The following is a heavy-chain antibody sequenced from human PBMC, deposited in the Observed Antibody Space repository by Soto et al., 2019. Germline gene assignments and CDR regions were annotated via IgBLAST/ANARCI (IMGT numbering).Heavy chain of an antibody. V-gene: IGHV1-69*01. D-gene: IGHD7-27*01. Sequence: QVQLVQSGAEVKKPGSSVKVSCKASGGTFSSCAISWVRQAPGQGLEWMGGIIPIFGTANYAQKFQGRVTITADESTSTAYMELSSLSSEDTAVYYCARGTANWGSEGHSALDYWGQGTLVTVSS. J-gene: IGHJ4*02. CDR1: GGTFSSCA. CDR2: IIPIFGTA. CDR3: ARGTANWGSEGHSALDY.